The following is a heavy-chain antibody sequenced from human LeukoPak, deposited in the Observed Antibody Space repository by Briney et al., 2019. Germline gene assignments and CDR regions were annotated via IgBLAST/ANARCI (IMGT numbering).Heavy chain of an antibody. CDR2: IYYSGST. CDR1: GGSISSYY. J-gene: IGHJ4*02. CDR3: ASCSGGSCYYFDY. V-gene: IGHV4-59*01. Sequence: PSETLSLTCTVSGGSISSYYWSWIRQPPGKGLEWIGYIYYSGSTNYNPSLKSRVTISVDPSKNQFSLKLSSVTAADTAVYYCASCSGGSCYYFDYWGQGTLVTVPS. D-gene: IGHD2-15*01.